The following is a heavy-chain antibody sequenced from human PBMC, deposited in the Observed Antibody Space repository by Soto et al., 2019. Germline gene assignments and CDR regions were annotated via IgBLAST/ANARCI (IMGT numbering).Heavy chain of an antibody. CDR2: ISSSSSTI. CDR3: ASRSEGYRVAGMDD. CDR1: GFTFSSYS. V-gene: IGHV3-48*02. D-gene: IGHD2-2*01. Sequence: EVQLVESGGGLVQPGGSLRLSCAASGFTFSSYSMNWVRQAPGKGLEWVSYISSSSSTIYYADSVKGRFTISRDNAKNALNLQKRSMSEQDTAVYYWASRSEGYRVAGMDDWGQGTTVTVSS. J-gene: IGHJ6*02.